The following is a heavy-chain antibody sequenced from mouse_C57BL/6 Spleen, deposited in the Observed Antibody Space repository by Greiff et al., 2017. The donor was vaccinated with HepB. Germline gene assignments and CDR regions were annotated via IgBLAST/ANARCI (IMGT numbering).Heavy chain of an antibody. CDR1: GNTFTDYY. V-gene: IGHV1-76*01. J-gene: IGHJ2*01. CDR2: IYTGSGNT. Sequence: VKLQESGAELVRPGASVKLSCKASGNTFTDYYINWVKQRPGQGLEWIARIYTGSGNTYYNEKFKGKATLTAEKSSSTTYRQLRSLTSEDSAVYFCARSGYSNYFAYWREGTTLTVSS. CDR3: ARSGYSNYFAY. D-gene: IGHD2-5*01.